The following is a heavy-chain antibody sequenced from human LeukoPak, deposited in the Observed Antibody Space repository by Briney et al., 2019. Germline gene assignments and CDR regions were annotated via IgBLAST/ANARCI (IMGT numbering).Heavy chain of an antibody. Sequence: SETLSPTCAVYGGSFSGYYWSWIRQPPGKGLEWIGEINHSGSTNYNPSLKSRVTISVDTSKNQFSLKLSSVTAADTAVYYCARGYSYGPSFDYWGQGTLVTVSS. V-gene: IGHV4-34*01. CDR1: GGSFSGYY. J-gene: IGHJ4*02. D-gene: IGHD5-18*01. CDR3: ARGYSYGPSFDY. CDR2: INHSGST.